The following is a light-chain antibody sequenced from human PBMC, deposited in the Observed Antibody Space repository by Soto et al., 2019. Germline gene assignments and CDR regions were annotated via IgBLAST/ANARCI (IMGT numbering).Light chain of an antibody. CDR2: SAS. V-gene: IGKV1-16*01. J-gene: IGKJ4*01. CDR1: QDINNC. CDR3: QQYYSYPLT. Sequence: DIQMTQSPSSLSASIGDRVTITCQASQDINNCLNWYQQKPGKAPRRLIYSASRLQSGVPSRFSGSGSGTDFTLTISCLQSEDFATYYCQQYYSYPLTFGGGTKVDIK.